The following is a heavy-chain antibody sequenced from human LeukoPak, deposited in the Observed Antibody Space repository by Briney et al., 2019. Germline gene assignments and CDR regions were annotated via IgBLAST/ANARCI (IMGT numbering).Heavy chain of an antibody. CDR2: ISGSGSRT. CDR1: GFTYSSYG. CDR3: AKGSREWELLDAFDI. V-gene: IGHV3-23*01. Sequence: GGSLRLSCTASGFTYSSYGMTWVRQAPGEGLEWVSGISGSGSRTDYADSVKGRFTISRDNAKNTLYLQMNSLRAEDTAAYYCAKGSREWELLDAFDIWGQGTMVTVSS. J-gene: IGHJ3*02. D-gene: IGHD1-26*01.